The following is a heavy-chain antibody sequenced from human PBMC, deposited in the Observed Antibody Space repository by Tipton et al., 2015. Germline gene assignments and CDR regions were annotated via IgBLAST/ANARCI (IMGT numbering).Heavy chain of an antibody. CDR1: GGSIRSYY. CDR2: IDFRGST. Sequence: TLSLTCTVSGGSIRSYYWSWIRQPPGKGLEWIGYIDFRGSTEYNPSVKSRVSISVDRSKNQFSLRLNSVTAADTAVYFCARDAWAGDSRGFYYIYWGQGTLVRVSS. J-gene: IGHJ4*02. D-gene: IGHD3-22*01. CDR3: ARDAWAGDSRGFYYIY. V-gene: IGHV4-59*01.